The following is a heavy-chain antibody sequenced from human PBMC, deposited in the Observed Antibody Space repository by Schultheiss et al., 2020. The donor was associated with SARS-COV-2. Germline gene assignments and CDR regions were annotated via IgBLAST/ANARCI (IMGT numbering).Heavy chain of an antibody. CDR2: ISYDGSNK. CDR3: ARAGASVVVAASDY. J-gene: IGHJ4*02. CDR1: RFTFSSYG. D-gene: IGHD2-15*01. V-gene: IGHV3-30*19. Sequence: GESLKISCAASRFTFSSYGIHWVRQAPGKGLEWVAVISYDGSNKYYADSVKGRFTISRDNSKNTLYLQMNSLRAEDTAVYYCARAGASVVVAASDYWGQGTLVTVSS.